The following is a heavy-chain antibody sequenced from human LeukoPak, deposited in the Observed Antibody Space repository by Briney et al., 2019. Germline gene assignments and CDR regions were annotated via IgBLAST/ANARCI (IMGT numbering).Heavy chain of an antibody. CDR2: ISYDGSDK. Sequence: GGSLRLSCAASGFTFSSYPMHWVRQAPGKGLEWVAVISYDGSDKYFADSVKGRFTISRDNSKNTLYLQMNSLRVEDTAVYYCASRHFDFGYYWGQGTLVTVSS. V-gene: IGHV3-30*04. D-gene: IGHD4-17*01. J-gene: IGHJ4*02. CDR3: ASRHFDFGYY. CDR1: GFTFSSYP.